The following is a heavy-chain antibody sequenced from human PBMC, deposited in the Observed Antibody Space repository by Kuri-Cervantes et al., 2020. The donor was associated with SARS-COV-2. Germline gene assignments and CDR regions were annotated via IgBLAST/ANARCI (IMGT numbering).Heavy chain of an antibody. J-gene: IGHJ5*02. CDR1: GFTFSDYY. Sequence: GESLKISCAASGFTFSDYYMSWIRQAPGKGLEGVGFIRSKAYGGATEYAASVKGRFTISRDDSKSIAYLQMNSLKTEDTAVYYCTRPSNGITIFGVVIPWGQGTLVTVSS. CDR3: TRPSNGITIFGVVIP. D-gene: IGHD3-3*01. V-gene: IGHV3-49*03. CDR2: IRSKAYGGAT.